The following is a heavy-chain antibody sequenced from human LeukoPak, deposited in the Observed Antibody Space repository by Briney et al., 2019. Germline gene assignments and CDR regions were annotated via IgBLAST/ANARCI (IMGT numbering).Heavy chain of an antibody. CDR1: GFPFNSCS. V-gene: IGHV3-21*01. CDR3: ARDLQSAAVTAGGPYYFDY. D-gene: IGHD2-21*02. Sequence: GGSLRLSCAASGFPFNSCSMNWVRQAPGKGLEWVAFISGSGSSVYYADSVKGRFTISRDNARNSLYLQMNSLRVEDTAVYYCARDLQSAAVTAGGPYYFDYWGRGTLVTASS. J-gene: IGHJ4*02. CDR2: ISGSGSSV.